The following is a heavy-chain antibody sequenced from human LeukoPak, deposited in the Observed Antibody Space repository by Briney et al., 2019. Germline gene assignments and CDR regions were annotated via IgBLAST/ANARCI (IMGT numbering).Heavy chain of an antibody. J-gene: IGHJ3*02. V-gene: IGHV4-59*01. CDR3: ARLLPSQSDAFDI. D-gene: IGHD2-15*01. CDR2: IYYSGST. Sequence: TSETLSLTCTVSGGSISSYYWNWIRQPPGKGLEWIGNIYYSGSTNYNPSLNSRVTISVDTSKNQFSLKLSSVTAADTALYYCARLLPSQSDAFDIWGQGTMVTVSS. CDR1: GGSISSYY.